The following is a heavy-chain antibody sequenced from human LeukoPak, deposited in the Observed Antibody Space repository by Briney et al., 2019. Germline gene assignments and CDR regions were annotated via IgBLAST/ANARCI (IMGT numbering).Heavy chain of an antibody. Sequence: SETLSLTCTVSGVSISSSSYDWGWIRQPPGKGLEWIGSIYYGGSTYYNPSLKSRVSISVDTYKNHFSPKVSSVTAADTAVYYCARDAGHQLSRRNYYAMDVWGQGTTVTVAS. CDR3: ARDAGHQLSRRNYYAMDV. CDR1: GVSISSSSYD. D-gene: IGHD2-2*01. V-gene: IGHV4-39*07. CDR2: IYYGGST. J-gene: IGHJ6*02.